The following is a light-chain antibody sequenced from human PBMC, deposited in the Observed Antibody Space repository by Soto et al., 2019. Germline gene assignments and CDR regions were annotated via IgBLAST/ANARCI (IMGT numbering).Light chain of an antibody. V-gene: IGKV1-33*01. CDR1: QDISNY. Sequence: DILMTQSPSSLSASVGDRVTITCQASQDISNYLNWYQQKQGKAPKLLIYDASNLEKGVPSRFSGSGSGKDFTFTISSLQPEDIATYYCQQYDNLPLTFGGGTKVEIK. CDR2: DAS. CDR3: QQYDNLPLT. J-gene: IGKJ4*01.